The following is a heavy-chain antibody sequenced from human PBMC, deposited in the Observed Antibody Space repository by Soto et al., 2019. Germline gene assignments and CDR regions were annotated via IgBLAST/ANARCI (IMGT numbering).Heavy chain of an antibody. CDR1: GFIFSSYA. CDR2: ISGSGGST. V-gene: IGHV3-23*01. D-gene: IGHD2-21*02. Sequence: PGGSLRLSCAASGFIFSSYAMNWVRQAPGKGLEWVSAISGSGGSTYYADSVKGRFAISRDNSKNTLYLQMNSLRAEDTAVYYCAKDLRIGDPNFDYWGQGTLVTVSS. CDR3: AKDLRIGDPNFDY. J-gene: IGHJ4*02.